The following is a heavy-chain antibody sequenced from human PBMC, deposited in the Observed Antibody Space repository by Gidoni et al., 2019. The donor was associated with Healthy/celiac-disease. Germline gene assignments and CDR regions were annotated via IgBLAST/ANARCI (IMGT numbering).Heavy chain of an antibody. CDR3: ARDQGIAAAGTSYYYGMDV. Sequence: QVQLVQSGAEVKKPGASVKVSCKASGYTFTSYGISWVRQAPGQGLEWMGWISAYNGNTNYAQKLQGRVTMTTDTSTSTAYLELRSLRSDDTAVYYCARDQGIAAAGTSYYYGMDVWGQGTTVTVSS. J-gene: IGHJ6*02. CDR1: GYTFTSYG. V-gene: IGHV1-18*01. D-gene: IGHD6-13*01. CDR2: ISAYNGNT.